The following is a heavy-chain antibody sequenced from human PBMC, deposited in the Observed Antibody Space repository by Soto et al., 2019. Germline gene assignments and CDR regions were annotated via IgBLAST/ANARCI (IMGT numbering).Heavy chain of an antibody. CDR1: GFTFSNYA. CDR2: ISGSGDST. D-gene: IGHD6-19*01. Sequence: PGGSLRLSCAVSGFTFSNYAMSWVRQAPGKGLVWVSSISGSGDSTSYAESVKGRFTISRDNSESTLYLQMKSLRAEDTAIYYYANGLHSGGTDYWGQGTLVAVSS. CDR3: ANGLHSGGTDY. J-gene: IGHJ4*02. V-gene: IGHV3-23*01.